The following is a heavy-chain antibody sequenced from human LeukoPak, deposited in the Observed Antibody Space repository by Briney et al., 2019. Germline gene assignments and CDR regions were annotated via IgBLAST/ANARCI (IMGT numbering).Heavy chain of an antibody. CDR1: GFTFDDYA. Sequence: PGGSLRLSCSASGFTFDDYAMHWVRQAPGKGLEWVSGISWNSGSIGYADSVKGRFTISRDNAKNSLYLQMNSLRAEDTALYYCAKDRTMVRGVTTSFDYWGQGTLVTVSS. V-gene: IGHV3-9*01. CDR2: ISWNSGSI. J-gene: IGHJ4*02. CDR3: AKDRTMVRGVTTSFDY. D-gene: IGHD3-10*01.